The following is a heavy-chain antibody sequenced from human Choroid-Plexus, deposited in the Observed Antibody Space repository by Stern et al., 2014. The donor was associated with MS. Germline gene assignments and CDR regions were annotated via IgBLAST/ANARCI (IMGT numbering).Heavy chain of an antibody. CDR3: AKDRQYLTYFFDH. Sequence: VQLVESGGGVVQPGRPLRLSCVASGFTFGSCAMNWVRQAPGKGLEWVAGVSYDGSNKYYADSVKSRFTISRDNSQNTLYMQMSSLRPEDTAVYYCAKDRQYLTYFFDHWGQGSLVTVSS. D-gene: IGHD2/OR15-2a*01. V-gene: IGHV3-30*18. CDR2: VSYDGSNK. J-gene: IGHJ5*02. CDR1: GFTFGSCA.